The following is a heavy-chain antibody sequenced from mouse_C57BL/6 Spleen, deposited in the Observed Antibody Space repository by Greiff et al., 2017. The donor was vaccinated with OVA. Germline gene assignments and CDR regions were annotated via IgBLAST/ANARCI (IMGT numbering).Heavy chain of an antibody. D-gene: IGHD1-1*01. J-gene: IGHJ2*01. CDR3: ARGIYYYGSSTFFDY. CDR2: INPNNGGT. CDR1: GYTFTDYN. V-gene: IGHV1-18*01. Sequence: DVQLQESGPELVKPGASVKIPCKASGYTFTDYNMDWVKQSHGKSLEWIGDINPNNGGTIYNQKFKGKATLTVDKSSSTAYMELRSLTSEDTAVYYCARGIYYYGSSTFFDYWGQGTTLTVSS.